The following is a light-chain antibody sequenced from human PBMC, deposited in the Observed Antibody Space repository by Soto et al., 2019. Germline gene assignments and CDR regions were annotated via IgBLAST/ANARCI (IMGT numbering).Light chain of an antibody. CDR2: AAS. V-gene: IGKV1-39*01. CDR1: QSIRNY. Sequence: IQMTQSPSSLSASVGDRVTITCRASQSIRNYLNWYQQKPGKAPNLLIYAASSLQSGVPSRFSGSGSGTDFTLTISGLQPEDSATYYCQQSSSTLPYTFGQGTKLEIK. CDR3: QQSSSTLPYT. J-gene: IGKJ2*01.